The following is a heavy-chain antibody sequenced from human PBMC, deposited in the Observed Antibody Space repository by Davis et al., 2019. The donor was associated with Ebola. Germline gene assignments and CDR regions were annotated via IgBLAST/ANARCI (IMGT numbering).Heavy chain of an antibody. CDR2: IFPGDSDT. J-gene: IGHJ3*02. CDR1: GYSFTSYW. CDR3: ARRSGTYLDAFDI. Sequence: GESLKISCKGSGYSFTSYWIGWVRQMPGKGLEWMGIIFPGDSDTRYSPSFQGQVTISADTSISTAYLQWSSLTASDTAMYYCARRSGTYLDAFDIWGQGTMVTVSS. D-gene: IGHD1-26*01. V-gene: IGHV5-51*01.